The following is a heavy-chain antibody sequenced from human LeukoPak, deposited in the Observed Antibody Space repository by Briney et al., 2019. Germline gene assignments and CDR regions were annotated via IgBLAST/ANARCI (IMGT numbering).Heavy chain of an antibody. J-gene: IGHJ4*02. CDR3: ARVLSSSWYLGY. V-gene: IGHV3-21*01. CDR2: ISSSSSYI. D-gene: IGHD6-13*01. CDR1: GFAFSSYS. Sequence: KSGGSLRLSCAASGFAFSSYSMNWVRQAPGKGLEWVSSISSSSSYIYYADSVKGRFTISRDNAKNSLYLQMNSLRAEDTAVYYCARVLSSSWYLGYWGQGTLVTVSS.